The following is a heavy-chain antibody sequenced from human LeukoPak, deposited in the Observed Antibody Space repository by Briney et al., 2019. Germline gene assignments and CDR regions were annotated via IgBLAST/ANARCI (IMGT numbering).Heavy chain of an antibody. D-gene: IGHD5-12*01. V-gene: IGHV4-59*01. CDR3: AVDDSGYDYGAFDI. J-gene: IGHJ3*02. CDR1: GGSISSYY. Sequence: PSETLSLTCTASGGSISSYYWSWIRQPPGKGLEWIGYIYYSGSTNYNPSLKSRVTISVDTSKNQFSLKLSSVTAADTAVYYCAVDDSGYDYGAFDIWGQGTMVTVSS. CDR2: IYYSGST.